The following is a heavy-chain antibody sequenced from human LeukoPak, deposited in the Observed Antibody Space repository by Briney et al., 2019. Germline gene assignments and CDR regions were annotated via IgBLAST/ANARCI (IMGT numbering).Heavy chain of an antibody. Sequence: GASVKVSCKTSGYTFTGYYIHRVRQAPGQGLEWMGWINPNSGGTNYAQKFQGRVTMTRDTSISTAYMELSRLRSDDTAVYYCAREPYDYVWGPSTNAFDIWGQGTMVTVSS. V-gene: IGHV1-2*02. CDR3: AREPYDYVWGPSTNAFDI. D-gene: IGHD3-16*01. CDR1: GYTFTGYY. J-gene: IGHJ3*02. CDR2: INPNSGGT.